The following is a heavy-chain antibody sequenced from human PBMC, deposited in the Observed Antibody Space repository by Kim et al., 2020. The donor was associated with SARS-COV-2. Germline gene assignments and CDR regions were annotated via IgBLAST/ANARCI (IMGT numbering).Heavy chain of an antibody. CDR3: AAHMVRGVIRD. D-gene: IGHD3-10*01. Sequence: SETLSLTCAVYGGSFSGYYWSWIRQPPGKGLEWIGEINHSGSTNYNPSLKSRVTISVDTSKNQFSLKLSSVTAADTAVYYCAAHMVRGVIRDWGQGTLVT. CDR1: GGSFSGYY. CDR2: INHSGST. V-gene: IGHV4-34*01. J-gene: IGHJ1*01.